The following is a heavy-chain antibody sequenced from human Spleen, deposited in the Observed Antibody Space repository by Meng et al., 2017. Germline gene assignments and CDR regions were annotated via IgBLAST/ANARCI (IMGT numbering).Heavy chain of an antibody. D-gene: IGHD3-22*01. V-gene: IGHV3-21*01. CDR2: ISSTSSYI. Sequence: EVQLVESGGGLVKPGGSLRLSCAASGFTFSNYYMNWVRQVPGKGLEWVSSISSTSSYIYYAESVRGRFTISRDNAKNSLYLQMNSLRAEDTAVYYCARDLFVSSGYYPDWGQGTLVTVSS. CDR3: ARDLFVSSGYYPD. J-gene: IGHJ4*02. CDR1: GFTFSNYY.